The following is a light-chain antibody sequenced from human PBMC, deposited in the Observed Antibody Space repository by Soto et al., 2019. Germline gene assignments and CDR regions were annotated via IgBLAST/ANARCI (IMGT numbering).Light chain of an antibody. CDR1: SSDVGGYNY. Sequence: QSLLTQPPSASGSPGQSVAIFCTGTSSDVGGYNYVSWYQQHPGKAPKLMICDVSKRPSGVPDRFSGSKSGNTASLTVSGLQAEDEADYYCSSYAGTHIVFGTGTKVTVL. J-gene: IGLJ1*01. V-gene: IGLV2-8*01. CDR3: SSYAGTHIV. CDR2: DVS.